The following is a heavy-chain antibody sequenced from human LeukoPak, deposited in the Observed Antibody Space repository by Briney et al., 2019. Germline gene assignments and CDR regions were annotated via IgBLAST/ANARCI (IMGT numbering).Heavy chain of an antibody. CDR3: ARDQGSSWFDY. V-gene: IGHV4-59*01. D-gene: IGHD6-13*01. CDR1: GGSISSYY. CDR2: IYYSGST. J-gene: IGHJ4*02. Sequence: PSETLSLTCTVSGGSISSYYGSWVRQPPGKGLGWIGYIYYSGSTNYNPSLKSRVTISVDTSKNQFSLKLSSVTAADTAVYYCARDQGSSWFDYWGQGTLVTVSS.